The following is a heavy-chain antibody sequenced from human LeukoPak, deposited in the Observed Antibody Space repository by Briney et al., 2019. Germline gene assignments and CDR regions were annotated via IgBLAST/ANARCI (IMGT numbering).Heavy chain of an antibody. J-gene: IGHJ5*02. CDR3: ATSFWSGYPSNWFDP. V-gene: IGHV1-24*01. Sequence: ASVKVSCKVSGYTLTELSMHWVRQAPGKGLEWMGGFDPVDGETIYAQKFQGRVTMTEDTSTDTAYMELSSLRSEDTAVYYCATSFWSGYPSNWFDPWGQGTLVTVSS. CDR2: FDPVDGET. D-gene: IGHD3-3*01. CDR1: GYTLTELS.